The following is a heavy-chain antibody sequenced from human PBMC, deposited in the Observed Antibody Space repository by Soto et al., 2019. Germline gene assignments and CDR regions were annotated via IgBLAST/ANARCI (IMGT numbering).Heavy chain of an antibody. CDR2: IKQDGSEK. CDR3: ARESAALNWFDP. CDR1: GFTFSTYW. D-gene: IGHD2-2*01. V-gene: IGHV3-7*01. Sequence: GGSLRLSCAASGFTFSTYWMSWVRQAPGKGLELVANIKQDGSEKYYVDSVKGRFTISRDNAKNSLYLQMNSLRDKDTAVYYCARESAALNWFDPWGQGTLVTVSS. J-gene: IGHJ5*02.